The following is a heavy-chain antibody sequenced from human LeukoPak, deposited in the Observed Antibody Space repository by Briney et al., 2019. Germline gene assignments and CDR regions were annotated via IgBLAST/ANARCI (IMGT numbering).Heavy chain of an antibody. CDR1: GFTFSSYS. Sequence: GGPLRLSCAASGFTFSSYSMNWVRQAPGKGLEWLSYISYSSSTIYYADSVKGRFTISRDNAKNSLHLQMDSLRDDDTAVYYCARDRTGGYGGNIDYWGQGTLVTVSS. V-gene: IGHV3-48*02. D-gene: IGHD4-23*01. J-gene: IGHJ4*02. CDR2: ISYSSSTI. CDR3: ARDRTGGYGGNIDY.